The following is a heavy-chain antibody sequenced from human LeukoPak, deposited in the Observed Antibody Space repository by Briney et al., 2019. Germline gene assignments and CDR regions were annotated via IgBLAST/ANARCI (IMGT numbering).Heavy chain of an antibody. J-gene: IGHJ3*02. V-gene: IGHV3-7*01. CDR1: GFTFSSYA. CDR2: IKQDGSEK. Sequence: GGSLRLSCAASGFTFSSYAMSWVRQAPGKGLEWVANIKQDGSEKYYVDSVKGRFTISRDNSKNTLYLQMNSLRAEDTAVYYCARWEQWLVLGAFDIWGQGTMVTVSS. D-gene: IGHD6-19*01. CDR3: ARWEQWLVLGAFDI.